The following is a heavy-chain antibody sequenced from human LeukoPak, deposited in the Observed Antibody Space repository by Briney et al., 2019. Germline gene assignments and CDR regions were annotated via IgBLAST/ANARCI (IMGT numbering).Heavy chain of an antibody. CDR1: GFSFSTYS. CDR3: ARAVGYYYCYMGV. D-gene: IGHD4-23*01. Sequence: GGSLRLSCAASGFSFSTYSMNWVRQAPGKGLEWVAVISYDGSNKYYADSVKGRFTISRDNSKNTLYLQMNSLRAEDTAVYYCARAVGYYYCYMGVWGKGTTVTVSS. J-gene: IGHJ6*03. V-gene: IGHV3-30*03. CDR2: ISYDGSNK.